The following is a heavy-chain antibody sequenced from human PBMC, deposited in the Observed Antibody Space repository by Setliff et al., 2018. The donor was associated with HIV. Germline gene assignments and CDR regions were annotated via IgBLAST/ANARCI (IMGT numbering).Heavy chain of an antibody. CDR1: GGSISTSY. CDR2: IYISGTT. V-gene: IGHV4-4*09. D-gene: IGHD6-19*01. Sequence: SETLSLTCTVSGGSISTSYWNWIRQPPGKGLEWIAYIYISGTTNYNPSLNSRVTISVDTSKNQFSLKVNSVTAADTAVYYCARSPRIGVAGEFEYWGQGTLVTVSS. J-gene: IGHJ4*02. CDR3: ARSPRIGVAGEFEY.